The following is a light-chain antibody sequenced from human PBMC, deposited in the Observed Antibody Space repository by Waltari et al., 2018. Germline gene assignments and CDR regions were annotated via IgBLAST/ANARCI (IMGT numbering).Light chain of an antibody. Sequence: QSALTQPAPVSGSPGQSITISCTGTSRDLGRYNYFLWFQQHPGKAPKLMIYDVRNRPSGVSNRFSGSKSDYTASLTISGLQAEDEAVYFCNSFTSSNTVIFGGGTKLTV. V-gene: IGLV2-14*03. CDR3: NSFTSSNTVI. CDR1: SRDLGRYNY. J-gene: IGLJ2*01. CDR2: DVR.